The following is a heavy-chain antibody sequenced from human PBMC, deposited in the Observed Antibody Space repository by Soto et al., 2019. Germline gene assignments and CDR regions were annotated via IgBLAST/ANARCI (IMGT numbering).Heavy chain of an antibody. Sequence: GGSLRLSCAASGFPFSSYAMSWVRQAPGKGLEWVSAISGSGGSTYYADSVKGRFTISRDNSKNTLYLQMNSLRAEDTAVYYCAKGFHYYDSSGYYIPFDYWGQGTLVTVSS. CDR2: ISGSGGST. D-gene: IGHD3-22*01. V-gene: IGHV3-23*01. CDR3: AKGFHYYDSSGYYIPFDY. CDR1: GFPFSSYA. J-gene: IGHJ4*02.